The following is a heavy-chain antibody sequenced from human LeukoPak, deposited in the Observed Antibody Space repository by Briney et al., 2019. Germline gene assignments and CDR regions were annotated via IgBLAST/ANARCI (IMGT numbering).Heavy chain of an antibody. V-gene: IGHV7-4-1*02. CDR1: GYTFTNYA. D-gene: IGHD3-16*02. Sequence: ASVKVSCKASGYTFTNYALIWMRQAPGQGLECMGWITTNTGSPTYAQAFTGRLVFSLDTSVSTSYLQINSLMAEDTAMYYCARADDYVWGSYRYWGQGTMVIVSS. J-gene: IGHJ3*01. CDR3: ARADDYVWGSYRY. CDR2: ITTNTGSP.